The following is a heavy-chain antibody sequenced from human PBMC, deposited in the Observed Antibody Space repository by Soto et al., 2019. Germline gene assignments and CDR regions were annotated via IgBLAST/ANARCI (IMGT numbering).Heavy chain of an antibody. CDR2: IYYSGST. D-gene: IGHD4-17*01. V-gene: IGHV4-59*08. Sequence: SETLSLTCTVSGGSISSYYWSWIRQPPGKGLEWIGYIYYSGSTYYNPSLKSRVTISVDTSKNQFSLKLSSVTAADTAVYYCASAYGDYQNPYYWGQGTLVTVSS. CDR3: ASAYGDYQNPYY. CDR1: GGSISSYY. J-gene: IGHJ4*02.